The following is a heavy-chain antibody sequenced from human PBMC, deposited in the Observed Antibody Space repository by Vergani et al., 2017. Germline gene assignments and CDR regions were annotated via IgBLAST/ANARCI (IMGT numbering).Heavy chain of an antibody. CDR3: AREGFYDYVWGSYRLRGGYYFDY. Sequence: QVQLVQSGAEVKKPGASGKVSCKASGYTFTSYAMHWVRQAPGQRLEWMGWINAGNGNTKYSQKFQGRVTITRDISASTAYMELSSLRSEDTAVYYCAREGFYDYVWGSYRLRGGYYFDYWGQGTLVTVSS. V-gene: IGHV1-3*01. J-gene: IGHJ4*02. CDR2: INAGNGNT. CDR1: GYTFTSYA. D-gene: IGHD3-16*02.